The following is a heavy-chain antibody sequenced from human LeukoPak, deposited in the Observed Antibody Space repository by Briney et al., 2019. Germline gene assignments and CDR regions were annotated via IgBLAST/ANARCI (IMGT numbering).Heavy chain of an antibody. CDR3: ARDRITMVRGVGKPQANNWFDP. CDR2: INTNTGNP. V-gene: IGHV7-4-1*02. Sequence: GASEKVSCKASGYTFTSYAMNWVRQAPGQGLEWMGWINTNTGNPTYAQGFTGRFVFSLDTSVSTAYLQISSLKAEDTAVYYCARDRITMVRGVGKPQANNWFDPWGQGTLVTVSS. D-gene: IGHD3-10*01. CDR1: GYTFTSYA. J-gene: IGHJ5*02.